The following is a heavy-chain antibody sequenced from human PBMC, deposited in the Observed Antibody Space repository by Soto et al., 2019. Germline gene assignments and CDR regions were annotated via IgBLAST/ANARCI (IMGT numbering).Heavy chain of an antibody. Sequence: QVPLVQSGAEVKKPGASVKVSCKASGYTFTSYAMHWVRQAPGQRLEWMGWINAGNGNTKYSQKFQGRDTITRDTSASTAYMELSSLRSEATAVYYCARGYGGPIGWFDPWGQGTLVTVSS. CDR1: GYTFTSYA. CDR3: ARGYGGPIGWFDP. D-gene: IGHD3-16*01. J-gene: IGHJ5*02. V-gene: IGHV1-3*01. CDR2: INAGNGNT.